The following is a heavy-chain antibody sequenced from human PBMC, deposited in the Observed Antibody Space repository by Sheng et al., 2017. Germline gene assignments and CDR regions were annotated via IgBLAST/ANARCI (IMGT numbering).Heavy chain of an antibody. CDR2: IYYSGST. J-gene: IGHJ4*02. CDR3: ARRGEGYCSGGSCYSDDY. Sequence: QLQLQESGPGLVKPSETLSLTCTVSGGSISSSSYYWGWIRQPPGKGLEWIGSIYYSGSTYYNPSLKSRVTISVDTSKNQFSLKLSSVTAADTAVYYCARRGEGYCSGGSCYSDDYWGQGTPGHRLL. D-gene: IGHD2-15*01. V-gene: IGHV4-39*01. CDR1: GGSISSSSYY.